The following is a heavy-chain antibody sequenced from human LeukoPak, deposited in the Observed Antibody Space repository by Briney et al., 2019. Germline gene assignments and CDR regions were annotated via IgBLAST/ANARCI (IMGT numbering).Heavy chain of an antibody. J-gene: IGHJ6*02. V-gene: IGHV5-51*01. CDR3: TRLPALARDLFYYGMDL. CDR1: GYSFTDYW. D-gene: IGHD2-21*02. CDR2: IYPGDSHI. Sequence: GESLKISCQGIGYSFTDYWTGWVRQMPGKGLEWMAMIYPGDSHIRYSPSFQSQVTISADKSINTAHLQWSSLEASDTAIYYCTRLPALARDLFYYGMDLWGQGTEVTVSS.